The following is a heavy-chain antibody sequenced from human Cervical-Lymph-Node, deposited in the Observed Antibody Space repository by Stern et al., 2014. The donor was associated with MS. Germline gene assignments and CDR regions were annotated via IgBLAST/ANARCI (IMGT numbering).Heavy chain of an antibody. CDR1: GFSLSDYG. CDR2: ISATSSYI. V-gene: IGHV3-21*01. Sequence: EVQLVESGGGLVKPGGSLRLSCAASGFSLSDYGMNWVRQAPGKGLEWVSSISATSSYIYYADSVRGRFTISRDNAKNSVYLQMNSLRAEDTAMYYCAGGGDYYGDSAHWGQGAPVTVSS. J-gene: IGHJ4*02. D-gene: IGHD3-10*01. CDR3: AGGGDYYGDSAH.